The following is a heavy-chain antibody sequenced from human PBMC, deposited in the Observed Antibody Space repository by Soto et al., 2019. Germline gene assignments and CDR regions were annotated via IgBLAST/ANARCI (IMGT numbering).Heavy chain of an antibody. CDR1: GFTFNNYA. Sequence: EVQLLESGGGLVQPGGSLRLSCAASGFTFNNYAMTWVRQAPGKGLEWVSAISGGGDTTSYADSVKGRFTVSRDGSKNTRYLQMSIVRAEDTALYYCAKGRGGSGSLTPRVDFWGQGTLVTVSS. CDR2: ISGGGDTT. D-gene: IGHD3-10*01. V-gene: IGHV3-23*01. CDR3: AKGRGGSGSLTPRVDF. J-gene: IGHJ4*02.